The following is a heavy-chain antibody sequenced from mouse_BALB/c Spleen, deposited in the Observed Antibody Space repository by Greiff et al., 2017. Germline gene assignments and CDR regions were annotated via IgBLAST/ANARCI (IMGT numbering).Heavy chain of an antibody. V-gene: IGHV1-15*01. CDR2: IDPETGGT. J-gene: IGHJ4*01. CDR1: GYTFTDYE. D-gene: IGHD3-1*01. CDR3: TRGGARAMDY. Sequence: VQRVESGAELVRPGASVTLSCKASGYTFTDYEMHWVKQTPVHGLEWIGAIDPETGGTAYNQKFKGKATLTADKSSSTAYMELRSLTSEDSAVYYCTRGGARAMDYWGQGTSVTVSS.